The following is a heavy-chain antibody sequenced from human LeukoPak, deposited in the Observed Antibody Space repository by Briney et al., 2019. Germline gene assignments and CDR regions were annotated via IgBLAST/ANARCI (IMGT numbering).Heavy chain of an antibody. CDR3: ARVRGPTVKTMYYDL. CDR1: GFTFWSHG. J-gene: IGHJ4*02. CDR2: ISPRSETK. D-gene: IGHD4-11*01. Sequence: PGGSLRLSCVASGFTFWSHGMIWVRQAPGKGLEWLSYISPRSETKNYADSVKDRFTISRDDGENSVSLHMNSLRLEDTAVYYCARVRGPTVKTMYYDLWGQGTLVTVSS. V-gene: IGHV3-48*01.